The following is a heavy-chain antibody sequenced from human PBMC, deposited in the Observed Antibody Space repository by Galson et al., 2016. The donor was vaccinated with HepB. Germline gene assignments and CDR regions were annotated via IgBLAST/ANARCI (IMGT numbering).Heavy chain of an antibody. J-gene: IGHJ4*02. D-gene: IGHD3-10*01. V-gene: IGHV3-7*03. CDR3: VTYYYGLGMDY. Sequence: SLRLSCAASGFTFSGYAMSWVRQAPGKGLEWVANIRENGVEKYYHDSVMGRITISRDNAKDSQYLQMNSLRVEDTADNYCVTYYYGLGMDYWGRGIPVTVSS. CDR1: GFTFSGYA. CDR2: IRENGVEK.